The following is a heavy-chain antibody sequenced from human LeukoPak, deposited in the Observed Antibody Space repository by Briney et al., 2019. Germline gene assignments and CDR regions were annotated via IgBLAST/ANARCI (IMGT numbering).Heavy chain of an antibody. CDR1: GYTFTSYD. D-gene: IGHD3-10*01. Sequence: ASVKVPCKASGYTFTSYDINWVRQATGQGLEWMGWMNPNSGNTGYAQKFQGRVTITRNTSISTAYMELSSLRSDDTAMYYCARDRYYGSGSYWFDPWGQGTLVTVSS. V-gene: IGHV1-8*03. J-gene: IGHJ5*02. CDR3: ARDRYYGSGSYWFDP. CDR2: MNPNSGNT.